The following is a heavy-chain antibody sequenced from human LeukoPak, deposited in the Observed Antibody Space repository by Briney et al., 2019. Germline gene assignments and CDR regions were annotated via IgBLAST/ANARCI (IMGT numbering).Heavy chain of an antibody. D-gene: IGHD6-6*01. CDR2: IYYSGST. Sequence: PSETLSLTCTVSGGSISSSSYYWGWIRQPPGKGLEWIGSIYYSGSTYYNPSLKSRVTISVDTSKNQFSLKLSSVTAADTAVYYCARENRGSSRFDPWGQGTLVTVSS. V-gene: IGHV4-39*02. CDR3: ARENRGSSRFDP. J-gene: IGHJ5*02. CDR1: GGSISSSSYY.